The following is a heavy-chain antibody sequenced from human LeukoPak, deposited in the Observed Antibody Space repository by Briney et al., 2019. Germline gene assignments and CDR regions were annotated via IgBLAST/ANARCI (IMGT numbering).Heavy chain of an antibody. J-gene: IGHJ4*02. Sequence: PGGSLRLSCAASAFTFSSYWMSWVRQAPGKGLEWVANVNQDGRQKNYVDSVRGRFTIPRDNVKNSLYLQMNSLRAEDTAVYYCARDPDLRRGFDGEGYWGQGTLVTVSS. CDR2: VNQDGRQK. CDR3: ARDPDLRRGFDGEGY. D-gene: IGHD3-10*01. CDR1: AFTFSSYW. V-gene: IGHV3-7*05.